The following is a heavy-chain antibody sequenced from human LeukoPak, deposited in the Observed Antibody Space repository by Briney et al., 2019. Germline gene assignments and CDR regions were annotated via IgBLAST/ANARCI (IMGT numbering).Heavy chain of an antibody. D-gene: IGHD3-10*01. J-gene: IGHJ4*02. V-gene: IGHV3-23*01. CDR2: ISGSGGST. CDR3: AKDPDYYGSGSYYDVDY. CDR1: GFSFSTSW. Sequence: PGGSLRLSCAASGFSFSTSWMDWVRQAPGKGLEWVSAISGSGGSTYYADSVKGRFTISRDNSKNTLYLQMNSLRAEDTAVYYCAKDPDYYGSGSYYDVDYWGQGTLVTVSS.